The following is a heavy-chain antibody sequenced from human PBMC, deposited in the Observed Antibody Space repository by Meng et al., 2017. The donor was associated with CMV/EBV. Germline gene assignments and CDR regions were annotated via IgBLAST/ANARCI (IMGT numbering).Heavy chain of an antibody. Sequence: GESLKISCAASGFTFSSYAMHWVRQAPGKGLEWVAVISYDGSNKYYADSVKGRFTISRDNSKNTLYLQMNSLRAEDTALYYCAKDMGEGIQLWSWGMDVWGQGTTVTVSS. CDR2: ISYDGSNK. D-gene: IGHD5-18*01. J-gene: IGHJ6*02. CDR3: AKDMGEGIQLWSWGMDV. V-gene: IGHV3-30-3*01. CDR1: GFTFSSYA.